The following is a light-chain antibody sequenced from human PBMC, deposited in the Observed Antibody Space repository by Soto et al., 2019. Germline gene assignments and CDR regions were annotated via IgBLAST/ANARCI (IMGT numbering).Light chain of an antibody. CDR1: QSVSSNY. V-gene: IGKV3-20*01. Sequence: EIVLTQSPGTLSLSPGARATLSCRASQSVSSNYIAWYHQNPGQAPRLLIYGASTRDTGIPDRFSGSGSGTDFTLAISRLEPEAFAVYFCQQYGRSPPFAFGQGTKVETK. CDR2: GAS. CDR3: QQYGRSPPFA. J-gene: IGKJ2*01.